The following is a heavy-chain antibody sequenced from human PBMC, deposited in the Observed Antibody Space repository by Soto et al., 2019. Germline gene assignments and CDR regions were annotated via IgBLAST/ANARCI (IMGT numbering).Heavy chain of an antibody. J-gene: IGHJ4*02. D-gene: IGHD6-19*01. Sequence: QVQLVESGGGVVQPGRSLRLSCAASGFTFSSYAMHWVRQAPGKGLEWVAVISYDGSNKYYADSVKGRFTISRDNSKNTLYLQMNSLRAEDTAVYYCPREPVAGTYYFDYWGQGTLVTVSS. CDR3: PREPVAGTYYFDY. CDR2: ISYDGSNK. V-gene: IGHV3-30-3*01. CDR1: GFTFSSYA.